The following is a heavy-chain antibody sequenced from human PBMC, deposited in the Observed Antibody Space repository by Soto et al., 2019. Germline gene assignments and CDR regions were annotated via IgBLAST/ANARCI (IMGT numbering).Heavy chain of an antibody. Sequence: GGSLRLSCAASGFTFSDDAMSWVRQAPGKGLEWVSLIDGESHSTSYADSVKGRFTISRDYSKNTLFLQMNSLRAEDTAIYYCAKHRDVAYDLEAGFYHSGMDVWGQGTTVTVSS. D-gene: IGHD3-16*01. J-gene: IGHJ6*02. CDR3: AKHRDVAYDLEAGFYHSGMDV. V-gene: IGHV3-23*01. CDR2: IDGESHST. CDR1: GFTFSDDA.